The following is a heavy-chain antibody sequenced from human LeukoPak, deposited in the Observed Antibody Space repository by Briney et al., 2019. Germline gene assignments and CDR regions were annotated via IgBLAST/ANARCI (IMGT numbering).Heavy chain of an antibody. CDR2: IYYSGST. Sequence: PSETLSLTCTVSGGSISSGGYYWSWIRQHPGKGLEWIGYIYYSGSTYYNPSLKSRVTISVDTSKNQFSLKLSSVTAADTAVYYCARCSQAHDAFDIWGQGTMVTVSS. CDR3: ARCSQAHDAFDI. J-gene: IGHJ3*02. V-gene: IGHV4-31*03. CDR1: GGSISSGGYY.